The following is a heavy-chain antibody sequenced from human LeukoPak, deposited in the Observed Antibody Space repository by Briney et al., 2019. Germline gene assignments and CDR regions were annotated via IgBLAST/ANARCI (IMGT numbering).Heavy chain of an antibody. J-gene: IGHJ5*02. CDR3: AKDLSLDIVVVPAANP. Sequence: GGSLRLXCAASGFTFSSYAMSWVRQAPGKGLEWVSAISGSGGSTYYADSVKGRFTISRDNSKNTLYLQMNSLRAEDTAVYYCAKDLSLDIVVVPAANPWGQGTLVTVSS. CDR2: ISGSGGST. D-gene: IGHD2-2*03. CDR1: GFTFSSYA. V-gene: IGHV3-23*01.